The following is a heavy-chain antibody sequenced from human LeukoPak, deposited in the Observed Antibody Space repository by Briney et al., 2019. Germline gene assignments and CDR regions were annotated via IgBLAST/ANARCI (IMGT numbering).Heavy chain of an antibody. Sequence: SETLSLTCTVSGGSISSSSYYWGWIRQPPGKGLEWIGSIYYSGSTYYNPSLKSRVTISVDTSKNQFSLKLSSVTAADTAVYYCARESGYSYGYWYFDLWGRGTLVTVSS. J-gene: IGHJ2*01. V-gene: IGHV4-39*07. CDR2: IYYSGST. CDR1: GGSISSSSYY. D-gene: IGHD5-18*01. CDR3: ARESGYSYGYWYFDL.